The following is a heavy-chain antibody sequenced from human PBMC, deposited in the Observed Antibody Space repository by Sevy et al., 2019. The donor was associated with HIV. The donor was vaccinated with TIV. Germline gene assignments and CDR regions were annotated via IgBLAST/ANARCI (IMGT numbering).Heavy chain of an antibody. V-gene: IGHV1-8*03. Sequence: ASVKVSCKASGYTFTSYDINWVRQATGQGLEWMGWMNPNSGNTGYAQKFQGRVTITRNTSISTAYMELSSLRSEDTAVYYCARGGEYCSGGSCYYTDYWGQGTLVTVSS. CDR2: MNPNSGNT. CDR1: GYTFTSYD. CDR3: ARGGEYCSGGSCYYTDY. D-gene: IGHD2-15*01. J-gene: IGHJ4*02.